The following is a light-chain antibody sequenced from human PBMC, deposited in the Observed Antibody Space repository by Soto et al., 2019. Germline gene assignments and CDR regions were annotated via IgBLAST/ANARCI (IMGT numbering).Light chain of an antibody. J-gene: IGLJ1*01. CDR2: DVT. Sequence: QSALTQPASVSGSPGQSITISCTGTSSVVGGYNFVSWYQQHPDKAPKLMIYDVTNRPSGVSNRFSGSKSGNTASLTISGLQAEDEADYYCSSYTSISTYVFGNGTKVTVL. CDR3: SSYTSISTYV. CDR1: SSVVGGYNF. V-gene: IGLV2-14*01.